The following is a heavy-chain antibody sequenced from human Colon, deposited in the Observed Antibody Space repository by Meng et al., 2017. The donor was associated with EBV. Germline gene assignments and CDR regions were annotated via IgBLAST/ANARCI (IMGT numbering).Heavy chain of an antibody. D-gene: IGHD1-26*01. J-gene: IGHJ4*02. CDR3: AKDVTGAAGGDY. V-gene: IGHV3-23*02. Sequence: LGMGVCLVRHGGSLGLSWEASGLAFNTYAMSWVRQAPGKGLEWVSVIKSDYGSFYSDSVKGRFTISRDNLKNTLYLEMHSLRAEDTATYYCAKDVTGAAGGDYWGQGTLVTVSS. CDR1: GLAFNTYA. CDR2: IKSDYGS.